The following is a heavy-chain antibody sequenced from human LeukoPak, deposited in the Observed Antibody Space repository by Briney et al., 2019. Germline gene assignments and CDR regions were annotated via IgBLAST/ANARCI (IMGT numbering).Heavy chain of an antibody. Sequence: GGSLRLSCAASGFTFSSYGMHWVRQAPGKGLEWVAFIRYDGSNKYYADSVKGRFTISRDNSKNTLYLQMNSLRAEDTAVYYCAKGNVPHYDFWSGYSLFDYWGQGPLVTVSS. CDR1: GFTFSSYG. CDR3: AKGNVPHYDFWSGYSLFDY. CDR2: IRYDGSNK. J-gene: IGHJ4*02. D-gene: IGHD3-3*01. V-gene: IGHV3-30*02.